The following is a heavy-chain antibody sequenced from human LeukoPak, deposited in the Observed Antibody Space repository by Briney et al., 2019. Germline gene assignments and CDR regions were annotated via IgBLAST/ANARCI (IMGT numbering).Heavy chain of an antibody. Sequence: GGSLRLSCTASGFTFGDYAMSWFRQAPGKGLKWVGFIRSKAYGGTTEYAASVKGRLTISRDDSKSIAYLQMNSLKTEDTAVYYCARGGDDFWSGYYAYWGQGTLVTVSS. J-gene: IGHJ4*02. V-gene: IGHV3-49*03. CDR3: ARGGDDFWSGYYAY. CDR1: GFTFGDYA. D-gene: IGHD3-3*01. CDR2: IRSKAYGGTT.